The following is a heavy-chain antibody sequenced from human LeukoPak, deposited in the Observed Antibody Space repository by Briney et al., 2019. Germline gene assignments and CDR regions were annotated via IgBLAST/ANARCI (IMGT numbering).Heavy chain of an antibody. CDR3: ASDVVTDLWSPVDFDY. Sequence: SETLSLTCTVSGGSISSSSYSWGWIRQPPGKGLEWIGSIYYSGSTYYNPSLKSRVTISVDTSKNQFSLKLSSVTAADTAVYYCASDVVTDLWSPVDFDYWGQGTLVTVSS. J-gene: IGHJ4*02. CDR1: GGSISSSSYS. CDR2: IYYSGST. D-gene: IGHD2-2*01. V-gene: IGHV4-39*01.